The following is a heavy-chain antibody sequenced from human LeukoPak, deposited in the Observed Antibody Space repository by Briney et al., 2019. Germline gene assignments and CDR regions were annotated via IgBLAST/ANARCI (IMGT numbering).Heavy chain of an antibody. J-gene: IGHJ4*02. Sequence: GGSLRLSCTASGFTVSNNYMSWVRQAPGKGLEWVLVIHDGGSTKYADSVKGRFTISRDNTKNTLYLQMNSLRAEDTAVYYCARETGRAGYYFKNWGQGTLVTVSS. CDR1: GFTVSNNY. V-gene: IGHV3-53*01. CDR3: ARETGRAGYYFKN. CDR2: IHDGGST. D-gene: IGHD3-9*01.